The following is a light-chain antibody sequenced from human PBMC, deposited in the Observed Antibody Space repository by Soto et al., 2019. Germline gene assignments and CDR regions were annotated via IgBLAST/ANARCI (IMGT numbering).Light chain of an antibody. Sequence: DIQMTESPSTLSASVGDRVTIICRASQSISSWLAWYQQKPGRAPKLLIYKASSLESGVPSRFSGSGSGTEFTLTISSLQPDDFATYYCQQYHSSSRTFGQGTKVDI. CDR2: KAS. CDR1: QSISSW. V-gene: IGKV1-5*03. J-gene: IGKJ1*01. CDR3: QQYHSSSRT.